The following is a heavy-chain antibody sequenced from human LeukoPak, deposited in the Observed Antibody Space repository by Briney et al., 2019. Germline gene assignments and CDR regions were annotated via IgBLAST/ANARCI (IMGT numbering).Heavy chain of an antibody. CDR1: GYTFTSYG. CDR2: ISAYNGNT. CDR3: ARGDYYDSSGYPTNENYFDY. Sequence: GASVKVSCKASGYTFTSYGISWVRQAPGQGLEWMGWISAYNGNTNYAQKLQGRVTMTTDTSTSTAHMELRSLRSEDTAVYYCARGDYYDSSGYPTNENYFDYWGQGTLVTVSS. D-gene: IGHD3-22*01. J-gene: IGHJ4*02. V-gene: IGHV1-18*01.